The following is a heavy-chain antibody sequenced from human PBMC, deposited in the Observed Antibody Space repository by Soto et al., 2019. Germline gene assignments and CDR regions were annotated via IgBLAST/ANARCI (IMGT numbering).Heavy chain of an antibody. CDR1: GGSISRYY. CDR3: ARFGGTHFDY. J-gene: IGHJ4*02. Sequence: PSETLSLTCTVSGGSISRYYWSWIRQPPGKGLEWIGYIYYSGSTNYNPSLKSRVTISVDTSKNQFSLKLSSVTAADTAVYYCARFGGTHFDYWGQGTLVTVSS. V-gene: IGHV4-59*01. D-gene: IGHD3-10*01. CDR2: IYYSGST.